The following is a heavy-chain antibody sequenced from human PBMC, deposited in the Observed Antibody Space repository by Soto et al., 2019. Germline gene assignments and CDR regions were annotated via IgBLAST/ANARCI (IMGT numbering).Heavy chain of an antibody. D-gene: IGHD2-2*01. V-gene: IGHV3-23*01. CDR3: AKDLGYCSSTSCGHFDY. CDR1: GFTFSSYA. J-gene: IGHJ4*02. CDR2: ISGSGGST. Sequence: PGGSLRLSCAASGFTFSSYAMSWVRQAPGKGLEWVSAISGSGGSTYYADSVKGRFTISRDNSKNTLYLQMNSLRAEDTAVYYCAKDLGYCSSTSCGHFDYWGQGTLVTVSS.